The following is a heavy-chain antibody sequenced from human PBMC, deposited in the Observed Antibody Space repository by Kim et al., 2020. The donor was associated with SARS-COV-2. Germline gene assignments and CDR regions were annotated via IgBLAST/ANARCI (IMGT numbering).Heavy chain of an antibody. D-gene: IGHD3-10*01. CDR1: GYTFTSYD. V-gene: IGHV1-8*01. Sequence: ASVKVSCKASGYTFTSYDINWVRQATGQGLEWMGWMNPNSGNTGYAQKFQGRVTMTRNTSISTAYMELNSMRSEDTAVYYCARAVWFGELLPRYYFDYWGRGTLVSVPS. CDR3: ARAVWFGELLPRYYFDY. CDR2: MNPNSGNT. J-gene: IGHJ4*02.